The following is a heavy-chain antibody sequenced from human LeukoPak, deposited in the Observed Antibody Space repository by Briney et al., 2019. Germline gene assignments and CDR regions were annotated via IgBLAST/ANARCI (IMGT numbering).Heavy chain of an antibody. CDR3: AREFSTRAITGTIGYFDY. CDR1: GYTFTGYY. CDR2: INPNSGGT. Sequence: ASVKVSCKASGYTFTGYYMHWVRQAPGQGLEWMGWINPNSGGTNYAQKFQGRVTMTRDTSISTAYMELSRLRSDDTAVYYCAREFSTRAITGTIGYFDYWGQGTLVTVSS. J-gene: IGHJ4*02. D-gene: IGHD1-7*01. V-gene: IGHV1-2*02.